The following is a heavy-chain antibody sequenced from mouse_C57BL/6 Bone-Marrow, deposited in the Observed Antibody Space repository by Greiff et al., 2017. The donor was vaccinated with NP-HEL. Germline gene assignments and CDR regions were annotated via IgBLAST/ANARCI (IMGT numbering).Heavy chain of an antibody. J-gene: IGHJ1*03. D-gene: IGHD1-1*01. CDR1: GYTFTSYW. V-gene: IGHV1-52*01. CDR2: IDPSDSET. CDR3: ARRGSSHHWYFDV. Sequence: QVQLQQPGAELVRPGSSVKLSCKASGYTFTSYWMHWVKQRPIQGLEWIGNIDPSDSETHYNQKFKDKATLTVDKSSSTAYMQLSSLTSEDSAVYYCARRGSSHHWYFDVWGTGTTVTVSS.